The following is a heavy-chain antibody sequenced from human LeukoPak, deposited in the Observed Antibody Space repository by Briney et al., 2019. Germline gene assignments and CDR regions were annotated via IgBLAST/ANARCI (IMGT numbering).Heavy chain of an antibody. CDR1: GGSISTYY. V-gene: IGHV4-59*01. Sequence: SETLSLTCSVSGGSISTYYWNWIRQPPGKGLEWIGYIHYSGNTNYNPSLKSRVTISVDTSKNQFSLKLSSVTAADTAVYYCARAKYGVNSEEELGYFDLWGRGTLVTVSS. CDR2: IHYSGNT. J-gene: IGHJ2*01. CDR3: ARAKYGVNSEEELGYFDL. D-gene: IGHD4-23*01.